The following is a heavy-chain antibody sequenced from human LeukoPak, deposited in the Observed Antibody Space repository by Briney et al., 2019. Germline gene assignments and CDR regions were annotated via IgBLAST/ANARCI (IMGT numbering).Heavy chain of an antibody. Sequence: GGSLRLSCAASGFTFSSYSMNWVRQAPGKGLEWVSSISSSSTYIHYADSVKGRFTISRDNAKKSLYLQMNSLRAEDTALYYCARGRTTGIDYWGQGSLVTVSS. V-gene: IGHV3-21*04. CDR1: GFTFSSYS. CDR3: ARGRTTGIDY. CDR2: ISSSSTYI. D-gene: IGHD4-17*01. J-gene: IGHJ4*02.